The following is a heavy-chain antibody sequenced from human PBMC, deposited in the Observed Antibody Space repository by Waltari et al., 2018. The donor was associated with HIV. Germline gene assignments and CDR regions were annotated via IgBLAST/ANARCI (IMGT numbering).Heavy chain of an antibody. CDR3: ARVARGLRQGTFDI. CDR2: IAVSSAYT. CDR1: GSTFSDYY. Sequence: QVHLLESGGDLVKPGGSLRLSCVASGSTFSDYYLTWIRQAPGKRLEGVSYIAVSSAYTNYGDSVKGRFTMSRDDAKKSLFLQMNSLRPEDTAVYYCARVARGLRQGTFDIWGQGTMVTVSS. J-gene: IGHJ3*02. V-gene: IGHV3-11*03. D-gene: IGHD4-17*01.